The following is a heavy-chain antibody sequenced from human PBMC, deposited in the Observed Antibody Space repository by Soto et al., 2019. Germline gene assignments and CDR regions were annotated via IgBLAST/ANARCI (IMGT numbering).Heavy chain of an antibody. Sequence: ASVKVSCKASGCTFSSYAISWVRQAPGQGLEWMGGIIPIFGTANYAQKFQGRVTITADESTSTVYMELSSLRSEDTAVYYCAKMGDHAFDIWGQGTMVTVSS. J-gene: IGHJ3*02. CDR2: IIPIFGTA. CDR1: GCTFSSYA. V-gene: IGHV1-69*13. CDR3: AKMGDHAFDI.